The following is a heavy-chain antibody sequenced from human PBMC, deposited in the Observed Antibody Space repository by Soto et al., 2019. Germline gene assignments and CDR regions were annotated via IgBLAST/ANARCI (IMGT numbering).Heavy chain of an antibody. CDR1: VVSVRSGTYY. D-gene: IGHD1-7*01. Sequence: PSETLSLTCSFSVVSVRSGTYYCSWIRQPPGKGLEWIGYIYSSGSTNYNPSLKSRATISVDTSKNQFSLKLSSVTAADTAVYYCARLLGQSITGTTTWGQGTLVNVSS. CDR3: ARLLGQSITGTTT. J-gene: IGHJ5*02. CDR2: IYSSGST. V-gene: IGHV4-61*01.